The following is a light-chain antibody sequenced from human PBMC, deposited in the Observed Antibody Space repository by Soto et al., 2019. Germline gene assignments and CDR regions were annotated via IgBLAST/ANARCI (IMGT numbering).Light chain of an antibody. Sequence: QSALTQPASVSGSPGQSITISCTGTSSDVGGYNYVSWYQQYPGKAPKLMIYEVSNRPSGVSNRFSGSRSGNTASLTISGLQAEDEADYYCSSYTTSSTGVVFGGGTKLTVL. V-gene: IGLV2-14*01. J-gene: IGLJ2*01. CDR2: EVS. CDR1: SSDVGGYNY. CDR3: SSYTTSSTGVV.